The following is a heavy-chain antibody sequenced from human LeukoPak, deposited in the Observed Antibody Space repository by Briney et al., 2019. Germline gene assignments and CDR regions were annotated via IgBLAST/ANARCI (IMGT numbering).Heavy chain of an antibody. D-gene: IGHD6-19*01. V-gene: IGHV1-46*01. CDR3: ARAPMQWLVRGDYFHY. CDR1: GGTFSNYA. CDR2: INPSGGST. Sequence: ASVKVSCKASGGTFSNYAITWVRQAPGQGLEWMGIINPSGGSTSYAQKFQGRVTMTRDTSTSTVYMELSSLRSEDTAVYYCARAPMQWLVRGDYFHYWGQGTLVTVSS. J-gene: IGHJ4*02.